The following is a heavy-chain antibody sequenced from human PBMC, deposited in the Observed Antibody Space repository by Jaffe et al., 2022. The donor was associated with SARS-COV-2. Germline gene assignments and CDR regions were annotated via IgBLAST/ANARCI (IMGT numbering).Heavy chain of an antibody. Sequence: QVQLQQWGAGLLKPSETLSLTCAVYGGSFSGYYWSWIRQPPGKGLEWIGEINHSGSTNYNPSLKSRVTISVDTSKNQFSLKLSSVTAADTAVYYCARGARRAVPRIAARPHGMDVWGQGTTVTVSS. V-gene: IGHV4-34*01. CDR3: ARGARRAVPRIAARPHGMDV. D-gene: IGHD6-6*01. J-gene: IGHJ6*02. CDR2: INHSGST. CDR1: GGSFSGYY.